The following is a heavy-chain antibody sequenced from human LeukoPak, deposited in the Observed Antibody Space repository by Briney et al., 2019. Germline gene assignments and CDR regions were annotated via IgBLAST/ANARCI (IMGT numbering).Heavy chain of an antibody. J-gene: IGHJ5*02. V-gene: IGHV1-18*01. CDR3: ARDHAATNYDFWSGYHGGPYNWFDP. CDR2: ISAYNGNT. D-gene: IGHD3-3*01. Sequence: ASVKVSCKASGYTFTSYGISWVRQAPGQGLEWMGWISAYNGNTNYAQKLQGRVTMTTDTSTSTAYMELRSLRSDDTAVYYCARDHAATNYDFWSGYHGGPYNWFDPWGQGTLVTVSS. CDR1: GYTFTSYG.